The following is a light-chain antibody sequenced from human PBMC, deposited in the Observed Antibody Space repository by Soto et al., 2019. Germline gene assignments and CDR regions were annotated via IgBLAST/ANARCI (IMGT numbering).Light chain of an antibody. CDR1: QSLVSSDGNTY. Sequence: VVMTQSPLSLPVTLGQPASVSCRSSQSLVSSDGNTYLDWFQQRPGQSPRRLIYEVSKRDSGVPDTFSGSGSGTDFTLKISRVEADDVGIYYCMQRSHWPHTFGQGTRLEIK. CDR3: MQRSHWPHT. J-gene: IGKJ2*01. V-gene: IGKV2-30*01. CDR2: EVS.